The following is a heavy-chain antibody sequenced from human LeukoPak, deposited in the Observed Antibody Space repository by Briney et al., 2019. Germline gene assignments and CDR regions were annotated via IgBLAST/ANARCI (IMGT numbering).Heavy chain of an antibody. D-gene: IGHD6-19*01. CDR2: IYHSGST. V-gene: IGHV4-59*12. J-gene: IGHJ3*02. Sequence: PSETLSLTCTVSGGSISSYYWSWIRQPAGKGLEWIGEIYHSGSTNYNPSLKSRVTISVDKSKNQFSLKLSSVTAADTAVYYCARDRAVAVAFVIWGQGTMVTVSS. CDR3: ARDRAVAVAFVI. CDR1: GGSISSYY.